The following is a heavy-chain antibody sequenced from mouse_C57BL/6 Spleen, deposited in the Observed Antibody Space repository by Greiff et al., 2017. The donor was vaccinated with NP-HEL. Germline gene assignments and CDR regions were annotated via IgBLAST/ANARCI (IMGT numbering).Heavy chain of an antibody. CDR2: ISSGGSYT. CDR3: ARQTAQATDYAMDY. D-gene: IGHD3-2*02. CDR1: GFTFSSYG. V-gene: IGHV5-6*01. J-gene: IGHJ4*01. Sequence: VQLKESGGDLVKPGGSLKLSCAASGFTFSSYGMSWVRQTPDKRLEWVATISSGGSYTYYPDSVKGRFTISRDNAKNTLYLQMSSLKSEDTAMYYCARQTAQATDYAMDYWGQGTSVTVSS.